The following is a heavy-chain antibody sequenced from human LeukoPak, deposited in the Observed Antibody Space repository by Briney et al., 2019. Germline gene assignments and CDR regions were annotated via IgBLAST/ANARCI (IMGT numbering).Heavy chain of an antibody. Sequence: VASVKVSCKASGGTFSSYAISWVRQAPGQGLEWMGTIIPILDIANYAQKFQGRVSVTADKSTSTAYMELSSLRSEDPAVYYCALRGYNDGKYYFDSWGQGTLVTVSS. CDR2: IIPILDIA. D-gene: IGHD5-18*01. J-gene: IGHJ4*02. CDR1: GGTFSSYA. V-gene: IGHV1-69*04. CDR3: ALRGYNDGKYYFDS.